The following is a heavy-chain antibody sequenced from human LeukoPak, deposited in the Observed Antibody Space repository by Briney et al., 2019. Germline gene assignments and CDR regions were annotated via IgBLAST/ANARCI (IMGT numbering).Heavy chain of an antibody. CDR3: AKSPLEWLFSGLYYFDY. CDR2: ISGSGGST. V-gene: IGHV3-23*01. D-gene: IGHD3-3*01. CDR1: GFTFSSYA. J-gene: IGHJ4*02. Sequence: GGSLGLSCAASGFTFSSYAMSWVRQAPGKGLEWVSAISGSGGSTYYADSVKGRFTISRDNSKNTLYLQMNSLRAEDTAVYYCAKSPLEWLFSGLYYFDYWGQGTLVTVPS.